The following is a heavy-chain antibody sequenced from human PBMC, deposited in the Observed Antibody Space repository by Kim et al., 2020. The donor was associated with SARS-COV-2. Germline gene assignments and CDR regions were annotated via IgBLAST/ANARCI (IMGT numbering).Heavy chain of an antibody. Sequence: DTVRGLFTISRDNSENTLYLQMNSLGAEDTAVYYCARGCYSGRSYEEYFQDWGQGTLVTVSS. J-gene: IGHJ1*01. V-gene: IGHV3-30*01. D-gene: IGHD1-26*01. CDR3: ARGCYSGRSYEEYFQD.